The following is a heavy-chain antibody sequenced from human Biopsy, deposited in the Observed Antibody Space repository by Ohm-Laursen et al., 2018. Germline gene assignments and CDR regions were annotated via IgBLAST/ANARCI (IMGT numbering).Heavy chain of an antibody. CDR2: ITCKTGAT. V-gene: IGHV1-2*02. J-gene: IGHJ4*02. CDR3: ARDPLNGHKHFDY. D-gene: IGHD2-8*01. Sequence: ASVKVSCNASSYTFTDYNIHWRPQAPGQGLEWLGYITCKTGATKYAQKLQGTVTITRDTSISTAYLALGSLRSAGTAIYYCARDPLNGHKHFDYWGQGSLVTVSS. CDR1: SYTFTDYN.